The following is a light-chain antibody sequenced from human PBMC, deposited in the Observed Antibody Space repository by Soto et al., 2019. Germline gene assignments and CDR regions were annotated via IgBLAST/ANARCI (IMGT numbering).Light chain of an antibody. CDR3: QHYNSYSEA. Sequence: DIQMTQSPSTLSAPVGDRVTITCRASQSIDSWLAWYQQKPGKAPKLLIYKASTLKSGVPSRFSGSGSGTEFTLTISSLQPDDFATYYCQHYNSYSEAFGQGTKV. CDR1: QSIDSW. V-gene: IGKV1-5*03. CDR2: KAS. J-gene: IGKJ1*01.